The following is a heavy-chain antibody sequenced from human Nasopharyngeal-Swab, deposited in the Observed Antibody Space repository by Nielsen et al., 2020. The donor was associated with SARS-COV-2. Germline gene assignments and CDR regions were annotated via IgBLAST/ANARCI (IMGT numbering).Heavy chain of an antibody. CDR1: GFTFSDYY. D-gene: IGHD3-22*01. V-gene: IGHV3-11*01. Sequence: GESLKISCAASGFTFSDYYMSWIRQAPGKGLEWVSYISSSGSTIYYADSVKGRFTISRDNAKNSLYLQMNSLRAEDTAVYCCARGYYYDSSGYYYGYYYYYGMDVWGQGTTVTVSS. CDR3: ARGYYYDSSGYYYGYYYYYGMDV. J-gene: IGHJ6*02. CDR2: ISSSGSTI.